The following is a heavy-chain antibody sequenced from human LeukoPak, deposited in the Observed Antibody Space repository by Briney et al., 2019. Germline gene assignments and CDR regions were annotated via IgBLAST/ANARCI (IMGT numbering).Heavy chain of an antibody. D-gene: IGHD3-22*01. J-gene: IGHJ3*02. CDR2: ISYDGSNK. V-gene: IGHV3-30*04. CDR1: GFTFSSYA. Sequence: GGSLRLSCAASGFTFSSYAMHWVRQAPGKGLEWVAVISYDGSNKYYADSVKGRFTISRDNSKNTLYLQMNSLRAEDTAVYYCAKDHMIVVVLGAFDIWGQGTMVTVSS. CDR3: AKDHMIVVVLGAFDI.